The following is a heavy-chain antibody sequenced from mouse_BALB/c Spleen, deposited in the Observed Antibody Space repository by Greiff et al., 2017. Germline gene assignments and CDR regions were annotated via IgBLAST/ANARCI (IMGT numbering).Heavy chain of an antibody. CDR3: ARHGSSRYFDV. Sequence: EVKVVESGGGLVQPGGSLKLSCAASGFTFSSYTMSWVRQTPEKRLEWVAYISNGGGSTYYPDTVKGRFTISRDNAKNTLYLQMSSLKSEDTAMYDCARHGSSRYFDVWGAGTTVTVSA. D-gene: IGHD1-1*01. V-gene: IGHV5-12-2*01. J-gene: IGHJ1*01. CDR2: ISNGGGST. CDR1: GFTFSSYT.